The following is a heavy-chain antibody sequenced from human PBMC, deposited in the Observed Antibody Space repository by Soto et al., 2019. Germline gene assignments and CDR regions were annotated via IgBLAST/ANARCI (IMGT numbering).Heavy chain of an antibody. V-gene: IGHV1-2*04. CDR2: INPNSGGT. CDR1: GYTFTGYY. D-gene: IGHD3-16*01. CDR3: ARASSMITFGGVMLDWFDP. Sequence: RASVKVSCQASGYTFTGYYMHWVRQAPGQGLEWMGWINPNSGGTNYAQKFQGWVTMTRDTSISTACMELSRLRSDDTAVYYCARASSMITFGGVMLDWFDPWGQGTLVTVSS. J-gene: IGHJ5*02.